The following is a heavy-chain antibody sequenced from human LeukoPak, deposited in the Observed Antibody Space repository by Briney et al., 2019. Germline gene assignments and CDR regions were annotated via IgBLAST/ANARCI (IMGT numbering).Heavy chain of an antibody. CDR3: ARSREWELRLYYYYMDV. J-gene: IGHJ6*03. V-gene: IGHV4-59*01. CDR1: GGSISSYY. D-gene: IGHD1-26*01. CDR2: IYYSGST. Sequence: NTSETLSLTCTVSGGSISSYYWSWIRQPPGKGLEWIGYIYYSGSTDYNPSLKSRVTISVDTSRNQFSLKLSSVTAADTAVYYCARSREWELRLYYYYMDVWGKGTTVTVSS.